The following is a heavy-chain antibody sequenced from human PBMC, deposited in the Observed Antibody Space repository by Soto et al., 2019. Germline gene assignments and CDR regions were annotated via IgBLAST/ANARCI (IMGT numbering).Heavy chain of an antibody. CDR2: ISSSGDTG. CDR1: GFTFSAYY. Sequence: QVQLVESGGGLVKPGGSLRLSCAASGFTFSAYYMSWIRQAPGKGLEWISYISSSGDTGNYADSVKGRFTVSRDNAKNSLYLQMKSLRAEDTAVYYCARDRGAVVGQFFDYWGQGTLVTVSS. CDR3: ARDRGAVVGQFFDY. V-gene: IGHV3-11*01. D-gene: IGHD6-19*01. J-gene: IGHJ4*02.